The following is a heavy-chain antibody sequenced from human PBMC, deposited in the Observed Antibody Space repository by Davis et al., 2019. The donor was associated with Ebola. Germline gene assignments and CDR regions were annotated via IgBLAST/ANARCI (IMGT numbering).Heavy chain of an antibody. V-gene: IGHV3-30*02. D-gene: IGHD4-11*01. CDR3: AKDTDYGNVYYYNGMDV. Sequence: SVKGRFTISRNNSKNTLYLQIDSLRPDDTAVYFCAKDTDYGNVYYYNGMDVWGQGTTVTVSS. J-gene: IGHJ6*02.